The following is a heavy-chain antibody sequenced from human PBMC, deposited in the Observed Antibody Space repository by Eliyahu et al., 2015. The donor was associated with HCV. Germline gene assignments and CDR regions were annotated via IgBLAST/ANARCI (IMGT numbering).Heavy chain of an antibody. CDR1: GFTFXXYA. CDR3: AKDTGGSGYSYGRHFDY. CDR2: ISWNSGSI. V-gene: IGHV3-9*01. Sequence: EVQLVESGGGLVQPGRSLRLSCAASGFTFXXYAMXWVRQAPGKGLEWVSGISWNSGSIGYADSVKGRFTISRDNAKNSLYLQMNSLRAEDTALYYCAKDTGGSGYSYGRHFDYWGQGTLVTVSS. D-gene: IGHD5-18*01. J-gene: IGHJ4*02.